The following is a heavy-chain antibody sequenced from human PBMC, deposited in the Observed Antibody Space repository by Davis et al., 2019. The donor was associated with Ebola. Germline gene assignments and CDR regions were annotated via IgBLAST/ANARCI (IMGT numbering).Heavy chain of an antibody. J-gene: IGHJ4*02. V-gene: IGHV4-59*11. CDR1: GASISSHY. Sequence: PSETLSPTCTVSGASISSHYWSWIRPPPGKGLAWIGYIYDSGSTNYNPSLKSRVTISVDTSKNQFSLNLSSVTAADTAVYYCARVYWYDSSAYSYLDSWGQGTLVTVSS. CDR3: ARVYWYDSSAYSYLDS. CDR2: IYDSGST. D-gene: IGHD3-22*01.